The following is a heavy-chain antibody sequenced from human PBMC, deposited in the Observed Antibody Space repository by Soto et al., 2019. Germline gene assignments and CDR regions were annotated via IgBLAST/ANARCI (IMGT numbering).Heavy chain of an antibody. Sequence: EVQLVESGGGLVQPGGSLRLSCAASGFTFSSYWMHWVRQAPGKGLVWVSRINSDGSNTAYADSVKGRFTISRDNAKNTLYLQMNSLRAEDTAVYYCVRSPIDGGYVSYVDYWGQGTLVTVSS. J-gene: IGHJ4*02. D-gene: IGHD5-12*01. V-gene: IGHV3-74*01. CDR3: VRSPIDGGYVSYVDY. CDR1: GFTFSSYW. CDR2: INSDGSNT.